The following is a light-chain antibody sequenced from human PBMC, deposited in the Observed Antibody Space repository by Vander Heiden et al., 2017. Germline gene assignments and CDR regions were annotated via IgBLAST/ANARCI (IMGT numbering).Light chain of an antibody. CDR3: AAWDDSLSGPV. CDR1: SSNIGSNY. J-gene: IGLJ2*01. V-gene: IGLV1-47*01. CDR2: RNN. Sequence: QSVLNQPPSASGTPGLRVTISCSGSSSNIGSNYVYWYQQLPGTAPKLLIYRNNQRPSGVPDRFSGSKSGTSASLAISGLRSEDEADYYCAAWDDSLSGPVFGGGTKLTVL.